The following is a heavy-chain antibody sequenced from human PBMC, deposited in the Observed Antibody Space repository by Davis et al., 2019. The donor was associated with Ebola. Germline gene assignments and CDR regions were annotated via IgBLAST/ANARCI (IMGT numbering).Heavy chain of an antibody. J-gene: IGHJ3*01. D-gene: IGHD1-26*01. CDR2: ISAYNGNT. Sequence: ASVKVSCKASGYTFTSYGISWVRQAPGQGLEWMGWISAYNGNTNYAQKFQGRVTMTEDTSTHTAYMELSSLRSDDSAVYYCAAGGSRGGFDVWGQGTMVTVSS. CDR3: AAGGSRGGFDV. CDR1: GYTFTSYG. V-gene: IGHV1-18*01.